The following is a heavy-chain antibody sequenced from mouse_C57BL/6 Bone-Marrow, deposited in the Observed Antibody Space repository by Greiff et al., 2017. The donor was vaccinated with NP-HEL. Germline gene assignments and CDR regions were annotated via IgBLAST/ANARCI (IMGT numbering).Heavy chain of an antibody. D-gene: IGHD2-1*01. V-gene: IGHV1-72*01. CDR3: ARWEDYGKGYFDV. J-gene: IGHJ1*03. CDR1: GYTFTSYW. Sequence: QVQLQQPGAELVKPGASVKLSCKASGYTFTSYWMHWVKQRPGRGLEWIGRIDPNSGGTKYNEKFKSKATLTVDKPSSTAYMQLSSLTSEDSAVYYWARWEDYGKGYFDVWGTGTTVTVSS. CDR2: IDPNSGGT.